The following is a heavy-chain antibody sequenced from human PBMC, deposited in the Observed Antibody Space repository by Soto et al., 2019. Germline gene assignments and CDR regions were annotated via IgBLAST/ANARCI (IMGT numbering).Heavy chain of an antibody. CDR3: ARDLAAGDY. CDR1: GYTFINYY. D-gene: IGHD6-13*01. V-gene: IGHV1-46*01. CDR2: FNPTSGST. Sequence: QVQLVQSGAEVKKPGASVKLSCKASGYTFINYYIHWVRQAPGQGLEWMGIFNPTSGSTNYAQKFQGRVTLTMDTSMRTVYMELSSLRFDDTAVYYCARDLAAGDYWGQGTLVTVSS. J-gene: IGHJ4*02.